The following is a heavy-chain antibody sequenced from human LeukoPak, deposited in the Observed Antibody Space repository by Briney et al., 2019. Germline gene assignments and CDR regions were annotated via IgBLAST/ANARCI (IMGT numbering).Heavy chain of an antibody. J-gene: IGHJ2*01. CDR3: ARDRGRAYCSSTSCYREGHWYFDL. CDR1: GGSISSGSYY. Sequence: PSQTLSLTCTVSGGSISSGSYYWSWIRQPAGKGLEWIGRIYTSGSTNYNPSLKSRVTISVDMSKNQFSLKLSSVTAADTAVYYCARDRGRAYCSSTSCYREGHWYFDLWGRGTLVTVSS. D-gene: IGHD2-2*01. CDR2: IYTSGST. V-gene: IGHV4-61*02.